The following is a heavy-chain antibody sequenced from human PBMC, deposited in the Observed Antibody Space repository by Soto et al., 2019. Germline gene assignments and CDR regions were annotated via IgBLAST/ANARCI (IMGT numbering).Heavy chain of an antibody. CDR2: VNTYSGKT. Sequence: QVRLVQAGPEVKKPGASVKVSCKASGYTFGIYSITWVRQAPGQVLAWLGGVNTYSGKTYYAQKVQGRVTLTTDTSTSTAYMDMRSLRSDDTAVYYCARRYGDPSSSTGFDDWGQGTLVSVSS. CDR3: ARRYGDPSSSTGFDD. CDR1: GYTFGIYS. J-gene: IGHJ4*02. V-gene: IGHV1-18*01. D-gene: IGHD2-21*02.